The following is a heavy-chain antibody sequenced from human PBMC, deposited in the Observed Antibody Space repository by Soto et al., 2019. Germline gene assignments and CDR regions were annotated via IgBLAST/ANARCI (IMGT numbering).Heavy chain of an antibody. J-gene: IGHJ2*01. CDR1: GFTVSSNY. CDR3: ATYQGCDWCNGYFDL. D-gene: IGHD2-8*01. V-gene: IGHV3-66*01. CDR2: IYSGGST. Sequence: EVPLVESGGGLVQPGGSLRLSCAASGFTVSSNYMSWVRQAPGKGLEWVSVIYSGGSTYYADSVKGRFTISRDNSXTTLYLQMNSLRAEDTAVYYCATYQGCDWCNGYFDLWGRGTLVTVSS.